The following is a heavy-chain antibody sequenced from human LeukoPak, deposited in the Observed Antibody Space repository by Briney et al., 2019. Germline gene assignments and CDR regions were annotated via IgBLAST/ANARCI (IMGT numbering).Heavy chain of an antibody. D-gene: IGHD4-17*01. CDR1: GFTFSSYG. CDR3: ARDDIYGDYLYYFDY. Sequence: GGSLRLSCAASGFTFSSYGMHWVRQAPGKGLEWVAFIRSDGNYKYYADSVKGRFTISRDNAKNSLYLQMNSLRAEDTAVYYCARDDIYGDYLYYFDYWGQGTLVTVSS. CDR2: IRSDGNYK. J-gene: IGHJ4*02. V-gene: IGHV3-30*02.